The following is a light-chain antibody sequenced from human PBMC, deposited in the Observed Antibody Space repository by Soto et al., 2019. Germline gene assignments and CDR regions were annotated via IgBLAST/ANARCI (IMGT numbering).Light chain of an antibody. CDR3: QESFFTLGT. V-gene: IGKV1-39*01. CDR1: QYIGDF. Sequence: DSQLTQSPSSLSASVGDRVTITCRASQYIGDFLNWYQQTPGKAPKLLIFGASNLHIGVPSRFSGSGSGTEFTLTINNLQSEDFATYYCQESFFTLGTFGRGTKVDIK. CDR2: GAS. J-gene: IGKJ1*01.